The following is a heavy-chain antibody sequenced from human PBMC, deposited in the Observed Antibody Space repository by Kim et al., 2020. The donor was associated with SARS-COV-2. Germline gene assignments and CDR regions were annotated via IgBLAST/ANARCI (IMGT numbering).Heavy chain of an antibody. J-gene: IGHJ6*03. D-gene: IGHD2-2*01. Sequence: GGSLRLSCAASGFTFSDYYMSWIRQAPGKGLEWVSYISSSGSTIYYADSVKGRFTISRDNAKNSLYLQMNSLRAEDTAVYYCARDSKIVVVPAEIYYYYYMDVWGKGTTVTVSS. CDR3: ARDSKIVVVPAEIYYYYYMDV. CDR1: GFTFSDYY. V-gene: IGHV3-11*01. CDR2: ISSSGSTI.